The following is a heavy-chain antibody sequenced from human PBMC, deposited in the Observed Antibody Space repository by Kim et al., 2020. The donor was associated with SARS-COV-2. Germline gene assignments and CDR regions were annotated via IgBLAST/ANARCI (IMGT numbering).Heavy chain of an antibody. CDR1: GYSFTSYW. CDR2: IDPSDSYT. J-gene: IGHJ6*02. V-gene: IGHV5-10-1*01. Sequence: GESLKISCKGSGYSFTSYWISWVRQMPGKGLEWMGRIDPSDSYTNYSPSFQGHVTIPADKSNITAYLQCSSLKASDTALFYCARATAIPAYYYGMDVWGQ. CDR3: ARATAIPAYYYGMDV. D-gene: IGHD2-21*02.